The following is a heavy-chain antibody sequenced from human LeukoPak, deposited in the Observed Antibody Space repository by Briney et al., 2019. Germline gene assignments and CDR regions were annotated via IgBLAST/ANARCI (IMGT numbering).Heavy chain of an antibody. CDR2: IIPILEIT. J-gene: IGHJ4*02. CDR1: GGTFSSHA. CDR3: AILSDGAYCGGDCFYLDY. V-gene: IGHV1-69*10. D-gene: IGHD2-21*02. Sequence: EASVKVSCKASGGTFSSHALSWVRQAPGQGLEWIGRIIPILEITDYAQKFQGRVTLTADKSTGTSYMELSSLRSEDTAVYYCAILSDGAYCGGDCFYLDYWGQGTLVTVSS.